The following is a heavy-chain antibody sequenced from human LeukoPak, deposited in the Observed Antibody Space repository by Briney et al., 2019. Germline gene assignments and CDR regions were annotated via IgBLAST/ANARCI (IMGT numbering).Heavy chain of an antibody. D-gene: IGHD3-10*01. CDR1: GYSISSSSHY. Sequence: SETLSLTCAVSGYSISSSSHYWGWIRQPPGKGLEWIGTIYYKGSTYYNPSLKSRVTISVDTSKNQFSLKLTSVTAADTAVYYCARQGGSGTFYVDYWGQGTLVSVSS. J-gene: IGHJ4*02. CDR2: IYYKGST. V-gene: IGHV4-39*01. CDR3: ARQGGSGTFYVDY.